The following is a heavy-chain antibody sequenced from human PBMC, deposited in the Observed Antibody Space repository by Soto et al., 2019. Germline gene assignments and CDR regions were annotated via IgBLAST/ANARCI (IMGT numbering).Heavy chain of an antibody. CDR3: ARDGLGSVSDAFDI. CDR2: ISAYNGNT. J-gene: IGHJ3*02. D-gene: IGHD1-26*01. Sequence: ASVKVSCKASGYTFTSYGISWVRQAPGQGLEWMGWISAYNGNTNYAQKLQGRVTMTTDTSTSTAYMELRSLGSDDTAVYYCARDGLGSVSDAFDIWGQGTMVTVSS. V-gene: IGHV1-18*01. CDR1: GYTFTSYG.